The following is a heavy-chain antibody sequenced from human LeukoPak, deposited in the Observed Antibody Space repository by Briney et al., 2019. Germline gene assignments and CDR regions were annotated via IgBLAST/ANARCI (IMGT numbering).Heavy chain of an antibody. Sequence: PGGSLRLSCAASGFTFSSYWMHWVRQAPGKGLVWVSRINSDGSSTSYADSVKGRFTISRDNAKNTLYLQMNSLRAEDTAVYYCAKAGGQQPPFDYWGQGTLVTVSS. J-gene: IGHJ4*02. CDR3: AKAGGQQPPFDY. V-gene: IGHV3-74*01. CDR2: INSDGSST. D-gene: IGHD6-13*01. CDR1: GFTFSSYW.